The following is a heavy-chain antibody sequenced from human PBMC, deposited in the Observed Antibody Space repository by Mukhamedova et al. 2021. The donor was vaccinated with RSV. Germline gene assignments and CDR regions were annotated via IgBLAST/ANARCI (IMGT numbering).Heavy chain of an antibody. CDR2: ISTYNGNT. CDR3: AREDSGWYDY. Sequence: EYLGWISTYNGNTNFAQKLQGRVTMTTDTSTSTAYMELRSLRPDDTAVYYCAREDSGWYDYWGQGTLVTVSS. V-gene: IGHV1-18*01. D-gene: IGHD6-19*01. J-gene: IGHJ4*02.